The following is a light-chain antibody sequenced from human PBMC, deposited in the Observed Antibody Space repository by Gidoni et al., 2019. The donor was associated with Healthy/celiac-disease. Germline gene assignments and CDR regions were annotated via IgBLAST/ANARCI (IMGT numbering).Light chain of an antibody. CDR3: QQYNSYSGFT. V-gene: IGKV1-5*03. J-gene: IGKJ3*01. CDR1: QRISSW. Sequence: IPMTQSHSTLSASVGDRVTITCRASQRISSWLAWYQQKPGKAPKLLIYKASSLESGVPSRFSGSGAGTEFTLTISSLQPDDFATYYCQQYNSYSGFTFXPXTKVDIK. CDR2: KAS.